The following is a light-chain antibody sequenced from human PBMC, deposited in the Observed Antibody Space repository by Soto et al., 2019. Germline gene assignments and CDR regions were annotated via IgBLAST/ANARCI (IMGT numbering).Light chain of an antibody. CDR1: QTISSW. J-gene: IGKJ1*01. V-gene: IGKV1-5*03. CDR3: QQYNHYWT. Sequence: DIQMTQSPSTLSGSVGDRVTITCRASQTISSWLAWYQQKPGKAPKLLIYKASTLKSGVPSRFSGSGSGTEFSLTISSLQPDDFATYYCQQYNHYWTFGQGTKVDVK. CDR2: KAS.